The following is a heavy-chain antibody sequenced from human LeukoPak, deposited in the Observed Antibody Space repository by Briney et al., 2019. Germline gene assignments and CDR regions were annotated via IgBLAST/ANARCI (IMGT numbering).Heavy chain of an antibody. CDR3: AKKTIVGATVDAFDI. V-gene: IGHV3-30*02. J-gene: IGHJ3*02. CDR1: GFTFSNYG. D-gene: IGHD1-26*01. CDR2: IRYDGGNK. Sequence: GGSLRLSCAASGFTFSNYGMHWARQAPGKGLEWVASIRYDGGNKYYADSVKGRFTISRDNSKNTLYLQMNSLRAEDTAVYYCAKKTIVGATVDAFDIWGQGTMVTVSS.